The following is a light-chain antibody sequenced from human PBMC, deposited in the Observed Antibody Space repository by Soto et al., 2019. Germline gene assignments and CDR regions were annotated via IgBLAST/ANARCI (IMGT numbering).Light chain of an antibody. CDR2: GAS. CDR1: QSVSSSY. J-gene: IGKJ1*01. V-gene: IGKV3-20*01. Sequence: EIVLTQSPGTLSLSPGERATLSCRASQSVSSSYLAWYQQKPGQAPRLLIYGASSRATGIPDRFSGRGSGTDFTLTISRLEPEDFAVYYCQQYGSSPETFGRGTKVDIK. CDR3: QQYGSSPET.